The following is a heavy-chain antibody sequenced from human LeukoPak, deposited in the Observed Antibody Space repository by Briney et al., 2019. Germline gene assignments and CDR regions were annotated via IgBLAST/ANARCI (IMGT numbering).Heavy chain of an antibody. V-gene: IGHV3-21*01. J-gene: IGHJ5*02. CDR2: ITSSSSYI. D-gene: IGHD3-16*01. CDR1: GFTFRSYN. CDR3: ARGGDKRLARNWFDP. Sequence: PGGSLRLSCAASGFTFRSYNMYWVRQAPGKGPEWVSSITSSSSYIFYADSVKGRFTVSRDNATNSVYLEMNSLRAEDTAVYYCARGGDKRLARNWFDPRGQGTVVTVSS.